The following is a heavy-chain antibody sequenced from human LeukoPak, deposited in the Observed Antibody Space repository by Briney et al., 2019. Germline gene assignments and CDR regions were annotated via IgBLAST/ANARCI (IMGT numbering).Heavy chain of an antibody. CDR2: IIPIFVTP. V-gene: IGHV1-69*06. CDR3: ARGVAGNVY. Sequence: SVTVSCKASGGTFSSYAVNWVRQAPGQRLEWVGRIIPIFVTPDYAQKFQGRVTITADKSTSTAYMELSSLKSEDTAVYYCARGVAGNVYWGQGTLVTVSS. CDR1: GGTFSSYA. J-gene: IGHJ4*02. D-gene: IGHD6-19*01.